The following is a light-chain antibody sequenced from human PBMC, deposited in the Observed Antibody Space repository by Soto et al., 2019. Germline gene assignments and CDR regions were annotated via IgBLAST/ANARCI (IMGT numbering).Light chain of an antibody. CDR3: NSYTHTGVRV. Sequence: QSVLTQPASVSGSPGQSITISCAGTTSDIGANDFVSWYQQRPGKAPKVIIYEVSNRPAGVSYRFSGSRSGSTASLTISGLQTEDEGLYSCNSYTHTGVRVFGTGTKVTVL. V-gene: IGLV2-14*01. CDR2: EVS. J-gene: IGLJ1*01. CDR1: TSDIGANDF.